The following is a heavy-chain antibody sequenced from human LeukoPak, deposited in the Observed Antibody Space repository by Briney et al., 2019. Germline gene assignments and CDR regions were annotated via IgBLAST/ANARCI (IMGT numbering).Heavy chain of an antibody. CDR2: ISYSGST. J-gene: IGHJ4*02. V-gene: IGHV4-59*08. D-gene: IGHD6-19*01. CDR1: GGSISSYF. CDR3: ARHASSGWYDY. Sequence: SETLSLACTVSGGSISSYFWSWIRQPPGKGLEWIGYISYSGSTNYNPSLKSRVTISVDTSENRFSLQLSSVTAADTAVYYCARHASSGWYDYWGQGTLVTVSS.